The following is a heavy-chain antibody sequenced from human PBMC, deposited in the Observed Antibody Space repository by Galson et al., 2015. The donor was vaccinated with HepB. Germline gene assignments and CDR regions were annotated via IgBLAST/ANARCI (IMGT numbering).Heavy chain of an antibody. CDR3: ARDSTYYGGSAYYDNLDS. J-gene: IGHJ4*02. V-gene: IGHV3-7*03. D-gene: IGHD3-22*01. CDR2: INQDGAKK. CDR1: GFTFSSYW. Sequence: SLRLSCEASGFTFSSYWMTWVRQAPGKGLEWVANINQDGAKKNYVDSVKGRFTISRDNAKNSLYLEMNSLRAEDAAMYHCARDSTYYGGSAYYDNLDSWGQGTLVTVSS.